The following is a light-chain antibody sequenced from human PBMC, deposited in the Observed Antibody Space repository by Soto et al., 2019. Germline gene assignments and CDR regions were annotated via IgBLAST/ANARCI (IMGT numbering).Light chain of an antibody. V-gene: IGKV3-11*01. CDR3: QQRGNWPLT. J-gene: IGKJ4*01. Sequence: EIVLTQSPATLFLSPGEKATLSCRASQSVSSYLAWYQQKPGQAPRLLIYDASNRATGIPARFSGSGSGTDFTLTISSLEPEDFAVYYCQQRGNWPLTFGGGTKV. CDR2: DAS. CDR1: QSVSSY.